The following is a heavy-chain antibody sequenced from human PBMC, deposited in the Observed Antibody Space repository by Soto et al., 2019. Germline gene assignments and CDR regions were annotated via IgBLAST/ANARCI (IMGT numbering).Heavy chain of an antibody. CDR2: IWYDGSNK. Sequence: PGGSLRLSCAASGFTFSSYGMHWVRQAPGKGLEWVAVIWYDGSNKYYADSVKGRFTISRDNSKNTLYLQMNSLRAEDTAVYYCARNWGGDYYYGMDVWGQGTTVTVSS. CDR3: ARNWGGDYYYGMDV. J-gene: IGHJ6*02. CDR1: GFTFSSYG. D-gene: IGHD7-27*01. V-gene: IGHV3-33*01.